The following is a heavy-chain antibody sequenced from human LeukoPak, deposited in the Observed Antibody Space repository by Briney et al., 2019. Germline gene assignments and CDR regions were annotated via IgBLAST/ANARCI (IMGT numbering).Heavy chain of an antibody. V-gene: IGHV3-48*04. J-gene: IGHJ4*02. CDR2: ISSSGSTI. CDR3: ARDSGEYCSGGSCSNFDY. CDR1: EFTFSSYA. Sequence: PGGSLRLSCAASEFTFSSYAMNWVRQAPGKGLEWVSYISSSGSTIYYADSVKGRFTISRDNAKNSLYLQMNSLRAEDTAVYYCARDSGEYCSGGSCSNFDYWGQGTLVTVSS. D-gene: IGHD2-15*01.